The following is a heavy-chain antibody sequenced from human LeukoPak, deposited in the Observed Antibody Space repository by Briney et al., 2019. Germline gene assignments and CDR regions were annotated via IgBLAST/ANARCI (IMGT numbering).Heavy chain of an antibody. J-gene: IGHJ3*02. CDR3: ARSEDYDFWSGFGAFDI. D-gene: IGHD3-3*01. Sequence: SGGSISXXXXXWXXXRQPXXXGXXXXGYIYYSGSTYSTPSLKSRVTISVDTSKNQFSLKLSSVTAADTAVYYCARSEDYDFWSGFGAFDIWGQGTMVTVSS. CDR1: GGSISXXXXX. V-gene: IGHV4-30-4*08. CDR2: IYYSGST.